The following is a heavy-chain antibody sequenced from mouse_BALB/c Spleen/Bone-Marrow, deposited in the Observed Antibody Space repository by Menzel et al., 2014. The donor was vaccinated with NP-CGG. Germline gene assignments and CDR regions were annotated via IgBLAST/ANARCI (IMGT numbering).Heavy chain of an antibody. V-gene: IGHV14-3*02. Sequence: EVQLQQSGAELVKPGASVKLSCTASGFNIKDTYMHWVKQRPEQGLEWIGRIDPANGNTKSDPKFQGKATITADTSSNXXYLQLXSLTSEDTAVYYCARIYYYGRGYFDYWGQGTTLTVSS. D-gene: IGHD1-1*01. CDR1: GFNIKDTY. CDR2: IDPANGNT. J-gene: IGHJ2*01. CDR3: ARIYYYGRGYFDY.